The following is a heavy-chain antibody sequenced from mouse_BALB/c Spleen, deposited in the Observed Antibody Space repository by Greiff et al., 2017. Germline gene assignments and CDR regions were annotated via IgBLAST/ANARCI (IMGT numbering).Heavy chain of an antibody. CDR2: INPYNDGT. V-gene: IGHV1-14*01. J-gene: IGHJ3*01. CDR1: GYTFTSYV. CDR3: ARQQYGNLFAY. Sequence: EVKLMESGPELVKPGASVKMSCKASGYTFTSYVMHWVKQKPGQGLEWIGYINPYNDGTKYNEKFKGKATLTSDKSSSTAYMELSSLTSEDSAVYYCARQQYGNLFAYWGQGTLVTVSA. D-gene: IGHD2-10*02.